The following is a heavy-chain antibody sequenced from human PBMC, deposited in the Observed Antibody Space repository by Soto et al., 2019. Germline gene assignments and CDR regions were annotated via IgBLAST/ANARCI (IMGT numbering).Heavy chain of an antibody. V-gene: IGHV1-69*12. J-gene: IGHJ6*02. CDR3: AREGGSGSYRYYGMDV. D-gene: IGHD3-10*01. Sequence: QVQLVQSGAEVKKPGSSVKVSCKASGGTFSSYAISWVRQAPGQGLEWMGGIIPISGTANYAEKCQGRGTNTAEESTSAGYMELSSMRSEDTAVYYCAREGGSGSYRYYGMDVWGQGTTVTVSS. CDR1: GGTFSSYA. CDR2: IIPISGTA.